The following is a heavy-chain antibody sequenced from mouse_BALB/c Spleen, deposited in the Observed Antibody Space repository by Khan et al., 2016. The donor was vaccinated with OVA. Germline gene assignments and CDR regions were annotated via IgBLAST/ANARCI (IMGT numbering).Heavy chain of an antibody. CDR3: ARGGGGDRFAY. J-gene: IGHJ3*01. CDR2: ISTYYGDA. Sequence: QVQLKQSGAELVRPGVSVKISCKGSGYTFTDFTMHWVKQSHAKSLEWIGVISTYYGDASYNQKFKGKATMTVDKSSSTAYMELARLTSEDSAICVCARGGGGDRFAYWGQGTLVTVSA. V-gene: IGHV1S137*01. CDR1: GYTFTDFT.